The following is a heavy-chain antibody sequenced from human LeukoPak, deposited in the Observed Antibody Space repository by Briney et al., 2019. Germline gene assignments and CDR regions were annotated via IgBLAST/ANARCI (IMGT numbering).Heavy chain of an antibody. Sequence: GGSLRLSCAASGFTFSSYSMTWVRQAPGKGLEWVSSISSSSSYIYYADSVKGRFTISRDNAKSSLYLQMNSLRAEDTAVYYCARDQDIVATILSPFDYWGQGTLVTVSS. CDR3: ARDQDIVATILSPFDY. CDR1: GFTFSSYS. CDR2: ISSSSSYI. V-gene: IGHV3-21*01. D-gene: IGHD5-12*01. J-gene: IGHJ4*02.